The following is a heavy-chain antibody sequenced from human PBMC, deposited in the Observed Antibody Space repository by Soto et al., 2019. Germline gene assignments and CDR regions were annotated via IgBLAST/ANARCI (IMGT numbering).Heavy chain of an antibody. J-gene: IGHJ6*02. D-gene: IGHD2-8*01. CDR1: GGTFSSYA. Sequence: SVKVSCKASGGTFSSYAISWVRQAPGQGLEWTGGIIPIFGTANYAQKFQGRVTITADKSTSTAYMELSSLRSEDTAVYYCARDGQMVYDFAPRNYYYYGMDVWGQGTTVTVSS. V-gene: IGHV1-69*06. CDR2: IIPIFGTA. CDR3: ARDGQMVYDFAPRNYYYYGMDV.